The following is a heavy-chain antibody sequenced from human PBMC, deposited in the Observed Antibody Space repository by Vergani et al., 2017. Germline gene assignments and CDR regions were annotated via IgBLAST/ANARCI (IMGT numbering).Heavy chain of an antibody. V-gene: IGHV1-69*02. CDR1: GGPFSSYT. Sequence: QVQLVQSGAEVKKPGSSVKVSCKASGGPFSSYTISWVRQAPGQGLEWMGRIIPILGIANYAQKFQGRVTITADKSTSTAYMELSSLRSEDTAVYYCIRIAAAGTGPDIDYWGQGTLVTVSS. J-gene: IGHJ4*02. CDR3: IRIAAAGTGPDIDY. D-gene: IGHD6-13*01. CDR2: IIPILGIA.